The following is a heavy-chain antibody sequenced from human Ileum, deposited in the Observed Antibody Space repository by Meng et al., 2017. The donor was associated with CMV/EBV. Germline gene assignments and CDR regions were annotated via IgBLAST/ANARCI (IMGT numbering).Heavy chain of an antibody. Sequence: QVQLEGSGPGLVKTSETLSLTCYVSGGSISNYYWSWIRQPAGKGLEWIAHIYTNGTTNYNPSLKSRVPMSVDTSRNQFSLKLTSVTAADTAVYDCARNYGSGNWNFFHYWGQGTLVTVSS. V-gene: IGHV4-4*07. CDR3: ARNYGSGNWNFFHY. D-gene: IGHD3-10*01. J-gene: IGHJ4*02. CDR2: IYTNGTT. CDR1: GGSISNYY.